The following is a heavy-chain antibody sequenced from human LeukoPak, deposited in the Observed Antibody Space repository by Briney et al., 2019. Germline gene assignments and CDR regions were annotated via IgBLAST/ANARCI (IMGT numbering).Heavy chain of an antibody. CDR2: ISSSSSTI. D-gene: IGHD3-10*01. V-gene: IGHV3-48*02. Sequence: GGSLRLSCAASGFTFSSYSMNWVRRAPGKGLEWVSYISSSSSTIYYADSVKGRFTISRDNAKNSLYLQMNSLRDEDTAVYYCARDLTMVRGVYYYFDYWGQGTLVTVSS. J-gene: IGHJ4*02. CDR3: ARDLTMVRGVYYYFDY. CDR1: GFTFSSYS.